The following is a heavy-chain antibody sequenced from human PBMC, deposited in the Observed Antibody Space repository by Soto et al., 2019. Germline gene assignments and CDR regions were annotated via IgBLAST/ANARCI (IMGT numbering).Heavy chain of an antibody. V-gene: IGHV4-61*01. J-gene: IGHJ4*02. CDR2: ISYSGST. CDR1: GASVSSGNYY. Sequence: QVQLQESGPGLVKPLETLSLTCTVSGASVSSGNYYWSWIRQPPGKGLECIGYISYSGSTNYNPSLKSRVTISIDTSKNQFSLKLSSVTAADTAVYYCARGSGSYYAYWGQGTLVTVSS. CDR3: ARGSGSYYAY. D-gene: IGHD1-26*01.